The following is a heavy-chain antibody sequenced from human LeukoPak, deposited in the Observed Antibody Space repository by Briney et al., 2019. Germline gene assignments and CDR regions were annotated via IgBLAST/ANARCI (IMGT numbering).Heavy chain of an antibody. CDR2: ISAYNGNT. CDR1: GYTFTGYG. Sequence: GASVKVSCKASGYTFTGYGISWVRQAPGQGLEWMGWISAYNGNTNYAQKLQGRVTMATDTSTSTAYMELRSLRSDDTAVYYCARDMAAVAADGSFDYWGQGTLVTVSS. D-gene: IGHD6-19*01. J-gene: IGHJ4*02. V-gene: IGHV1-18*01. CDR3: ARDMAAVAADGSFDY.